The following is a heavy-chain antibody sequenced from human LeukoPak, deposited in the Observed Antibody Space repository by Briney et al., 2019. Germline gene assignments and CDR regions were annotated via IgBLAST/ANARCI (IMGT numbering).Heavy chain of an antibody. Sequence: SQTLSLTCTVSGGSIESGFYYWSWLRQPAGQGLEWIGRIYTSGSTNYNPSLKSRVTISRDTSKNQFSLRLSSVTAADTAVYYCARTITFGGVTVLFDYWGQGILVTVSS. V-gene: IGHV4-61*02. CDR2: IYTSGST. J-gene: IGHJ4*02. CDR1: GGSIESGFYY. CDR3: ARTITFGGVTVLFDY. D-gene: IGHD3-16*02.